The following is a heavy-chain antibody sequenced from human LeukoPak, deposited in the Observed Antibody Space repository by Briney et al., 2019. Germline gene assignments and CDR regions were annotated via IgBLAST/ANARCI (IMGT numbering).Heavy chain of an antibody. J-gene: IGHJ4*02. CDR3: ARGRGTTVVTDNFDY. Sequence: GGSLRLSCAASGFTFSSYSMNWVRQAPGKGLEWVSSISSSSSYIYYADSVKGRFTISRDNAKNSLYLQMNSLRAEDTAVYYCARGRGTTVVTDNFDYWGQGTLVTASS. CDR2: ISSSSSYI. D-gene: IGHD4-23*01. V-gene: IGHV3-21*01. CDR1: GFTFSSYS.